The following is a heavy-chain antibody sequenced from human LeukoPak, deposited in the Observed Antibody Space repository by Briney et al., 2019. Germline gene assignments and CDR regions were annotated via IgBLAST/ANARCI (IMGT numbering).Heavy chain of an antibody. Sequence: GASMKVSCKASGGTFSSYAISWVRQAPGQGLEWMGGIIPIFGTANYAQKFQGRVTITADESTSTAYMELSSLRSEDTAVYYCAREYCSGGSCYPNWFDPWGQGTLVTVSS. J-gene: IGHJ5*02. D-gene: IGHD2-15*01. CDR3: AREYCSGGSCYPNWFDP. CDR1: GGTFSSYA. V-gene: IGHV1-69*13. CDR2: IIPIFGTA.